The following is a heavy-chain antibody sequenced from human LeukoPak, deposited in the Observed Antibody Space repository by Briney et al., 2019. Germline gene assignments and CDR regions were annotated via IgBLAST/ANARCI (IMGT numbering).Heavy chain of an antibody. CDR3: ARGMGDGYKYPNY. J-gene: IGHJ4*02. CDR1: GGSISSYY. D-gene: IGHD5-24*01. Sequence: SETLSLTCTASGGSISSYYWSWIRQPPGKGLEWIGYIYYSGSTNYNPSLKSRVTISVDTSKNQFSLKLSSVTAADTAVYYCARGMGDGYKYPNYWGQGTLVTVSS. V-gene: IGHV4-59*01. CDR2: IYYSGST.